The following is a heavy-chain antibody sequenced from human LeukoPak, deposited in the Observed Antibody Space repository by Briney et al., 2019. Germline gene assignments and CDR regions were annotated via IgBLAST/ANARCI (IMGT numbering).Heavy chain of an antibody. Sequence: SCKASGGTFSSYAISWVRQAPGKGLEWVANIKQDGSEKYYVDSVKGRFTISRDNTKNSLYLQMDSLRVEDTAVYYCARISTAVAGADYWGQGTLVTVSS. J-gene: IGHJ4*02. D-gene: IGHD6-13*01. CDR2: IKQDGSEK. CDR3: ARISTAVAGADY. V-gene: IGHV3-7*01. CDR1: GGTFSSYA.